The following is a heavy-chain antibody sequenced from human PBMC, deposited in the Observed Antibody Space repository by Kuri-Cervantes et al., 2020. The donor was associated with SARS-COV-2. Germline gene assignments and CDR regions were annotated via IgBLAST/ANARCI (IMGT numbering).Heavy chain of an antibody. CDR2: IYYSGST. J-gene: IGHJ5*02. CDR3: ESCRIAAAAKSWFDP. V-gene: IGHV4-39*01. Sequence: GSLRLSCTVSGGSISSSRYYWGWIRQPPGKGLEWIGSIYYSGSTYYNPSLKSRVTISVDTSKKPSSLKLSSVTAADTAVYYCESCRIAAAAKSWFDPWGQGTLVTVSS. CDR1: GGSISSSRYY. D-gene: IGHD6-13*01.